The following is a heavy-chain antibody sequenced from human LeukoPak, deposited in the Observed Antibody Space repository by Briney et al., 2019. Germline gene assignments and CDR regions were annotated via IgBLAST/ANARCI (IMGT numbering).Heavy chain of an antibody. D-gene: IGHD6-13*01. V-gene: IGHV4-59*12. CDR3: ARGGYSSSWYHPGDYYMDV. Sequence: PSETLSLTCTVSGVSISSYYWSWIRQPPGQGLEWIGYIFHSGTTNYNPSLKSRVTISVDTSKNQFSLKLSSVTAADTAVYYCARGGYSSSWYHPGDYYMDVWGKGTTVTVSS. CDR2: IFHSGTT. J-gene: IGHJ6*03. CDR1: GVSISSYY.